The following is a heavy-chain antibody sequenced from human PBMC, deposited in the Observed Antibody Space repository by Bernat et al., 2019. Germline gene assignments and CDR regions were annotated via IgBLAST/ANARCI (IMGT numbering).Heavy chain of an antibody. CDR2: IYSGGST. Sequence: EVQLVESGGGLIQPGGSLRLSCAASGFTVSSNYMSWVRQAPGKGLEWVSVIYSGGSTYYADSVKGRLTITRDNSKNTLYLQMNSLRAEDTAVYYCARYGSGPPLGAFDIWGQGTIVTVSS. D-gene: IGHD2-15*01. V-gene: IGHV3-53*01. J-gene: IGHJ3*02. CDR3: ARYGSGPPLGAFDI. CDR1: GFTVSSNY.